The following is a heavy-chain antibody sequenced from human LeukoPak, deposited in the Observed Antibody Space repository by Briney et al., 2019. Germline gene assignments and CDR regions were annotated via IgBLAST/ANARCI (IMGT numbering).Heavy chain of an antibody. CDR1: GYTFTGYY. J-gene: IGHJ5*02. V-gene: IGHV1-2*04. D-gene: IGHD2-2*01. Sequence: ASVKVSCKASGYTFTGYYMHWVRQAPGQGLEWMGWINPNSGGTNYAQKFRGWVTMTRDTSISTAYMELSRLRSDDTAVYYCARSAPTSYCSSTSCYEGWFDPWGQGTLVTVSS. CDR2: INPNSGGT. CDR3: ARSAPTSYCSSTSCYEGWFDP.